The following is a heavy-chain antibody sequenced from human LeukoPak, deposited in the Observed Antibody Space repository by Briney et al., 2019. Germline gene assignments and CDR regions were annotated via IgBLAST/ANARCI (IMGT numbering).Heavy chain of an antibody. CDR1: GFTFSIYS. D-gene: IGHD6-13*01. J-gene: IGHJ4*03. Sequence: GALRLSCAASGFTFSIYSVNWVRQAPGKGLEWVSYISSSSSTIYYADSVKGRFTISRDNAKNSLYLQMNSLRAEDTAVYYCARDAFIAAAGIRGAPSDYWGQGTTVTVSS. V-gene: IGHV3-48*01. CDR2: ISSSSSTI. CDR3: ARDAFIAAAGIRGAPSDY.